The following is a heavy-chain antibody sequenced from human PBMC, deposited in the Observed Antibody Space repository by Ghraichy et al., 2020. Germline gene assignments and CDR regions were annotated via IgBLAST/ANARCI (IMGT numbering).Heavy chain of an antibody. CDR2: ISGDSRYI. CDR1: GFTFSIYS. CDR3: ARGKGWLQSEGFDY. J-gene: IGHJ4*02. Sequence: LTCAASGFTFSIYSVSWVRQPPGKGLEWVSSISGDSRYIYYADSVKGRFTVSRDNAKNSLFLQMNSLRDEDTAVYYCARGKGWLQSEGFDYWGQGTLVTVSS. V-gene: IGHV3-21*01. D-gene: IGHD5-24*01.